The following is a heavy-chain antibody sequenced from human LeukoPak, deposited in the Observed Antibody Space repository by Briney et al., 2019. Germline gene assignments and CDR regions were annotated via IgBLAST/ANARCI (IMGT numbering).Heavy chain of an antibody. CDR3: ARDKGDYYDSSAHFNWFDP. CDR2: IRYDGSNK. V-gene: IGHV3-30*02. Sequence: GGSLRLSCAASGFTFSSYGMHWVRQAPGKGLEWVAFIRYDGSNKYYADSVKGRFTISRDNSKNTLYLQMNSLRAEDTAVYYCARDKGDYYDSSAHFNWFDPWGQGTLVTVSS. D-gene: IGHD3-22*01. J-gene: IGHJ5*02. CDR1: GFTFSSYG.